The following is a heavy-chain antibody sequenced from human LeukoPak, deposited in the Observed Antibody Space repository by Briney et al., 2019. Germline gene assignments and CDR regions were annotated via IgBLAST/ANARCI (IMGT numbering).Heavy chain of an antibody. D-gene: IGHD5-18*01. CDR2: IIPIFGTA. J-gene: IGHJ2*01. CDR3: ARPTKKDTAMVYWYFDL. CDR1: GGTFSSYA. V-gene: IGHV1-69*06. Sequence: WASVKVSCKASGGTFSSYAISWVRQAPGQGLEWMGGIIPIFGTANYAQKFQGRVTITADKSTSTAYMELSSLRSEDTAVYYCARPTKKDTAMVYWYFDLWGRGTLVTVSS.